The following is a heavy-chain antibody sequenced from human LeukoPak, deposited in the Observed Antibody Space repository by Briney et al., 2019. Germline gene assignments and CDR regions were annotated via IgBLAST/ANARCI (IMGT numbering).Heavy chain of an antibody. J-gene: IGHJ4*02. CDR1: GYTFTGYY. Sequence: ASVKVSCKASGYTFTGYYMHWVRQAPGQGLEWMGWINPNSGGTNYAQRFQGRVTVTRDTSISTAFMELSSLRSDDTAVYFCASISYCGGDCCSAPDYWGQGTLVTVSS. D-gene: IGHD2-21*02. V-gene: IGHV1-2*02. CDR2: INPNSGGT. CDR3: ASISYCGGDCCSAPDY.